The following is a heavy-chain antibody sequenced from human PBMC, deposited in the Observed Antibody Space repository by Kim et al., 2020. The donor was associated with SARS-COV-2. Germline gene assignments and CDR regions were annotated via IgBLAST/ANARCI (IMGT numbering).Heavy chain of an antibody. CDR1: GFTFSSYG. V-gene: IGHV3-33*08. J-gene: IGHJ6*02. Sequence: GGSLRLSCAASGFTFSSYGMHWVRQAPGKGLEWVAVIWYDGSNKYYADSVKGRFTISRDNSKNTLYLQMNSLRAEDTAVYYCARGEDIVVVPAARGPDYYGMDVWGQGTTVTGSS. D-gene: IGHD2-2*01. CDR2: IWYDGSNK. CDR3: ARGEDIVVVPAARGPDYYGMDV.